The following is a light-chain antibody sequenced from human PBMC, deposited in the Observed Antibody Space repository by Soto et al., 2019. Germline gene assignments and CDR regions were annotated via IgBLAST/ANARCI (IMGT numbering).Light chain of an antibody. CDR2: GAS. CDR1: QSVSSSY. Sequence: EIVLTQSPGTLSLSPGERATLSCRASQSVSSSYLAWYQQKPGQAPRLLIYGASSRATGIPDRFSGSGSGTDFTLTISRLEPEDFAVYSCQEYGSSLPSTFGQGTKVEIK. J-gene: IGKJ1*01. CDR3: QEYGSSLPST. V-gene: IGKV3-20*01.